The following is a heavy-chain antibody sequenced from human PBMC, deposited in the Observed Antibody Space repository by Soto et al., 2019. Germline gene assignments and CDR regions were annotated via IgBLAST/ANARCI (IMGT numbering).Heavy chain of an antibody. CDR1: GYTFTSYY. CDR3: ARDLVAVAGTRATTIDY. Sequence: AASVKVSCKASGYTFTSYYMHWVRQAPGQGLEWMGIINPSGGSTSYAQKFQGRVTMTRDTSTSTVYMELSSLRSEDTAVYYCARDLVAVAGTRATTIDYWGQGTLVTVSS. CDR2: INPSGGST. D-gene: IGHD6-19*01. J-gene: IGHJ4*02. V-gene: IGHV1-46*01.